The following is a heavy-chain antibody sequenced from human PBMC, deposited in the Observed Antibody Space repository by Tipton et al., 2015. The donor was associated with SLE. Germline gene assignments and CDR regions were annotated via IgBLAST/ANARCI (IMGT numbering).Heavy chain of an antibody. CDR1: GGSFSGYY. D-gene: IGHD7-27*01. Sequence: GLVKPSETLSLTCAVYGGSFSGYYWSWIRQPPGKGLEWIGEINHSGSTNYNPSLKSRVTISIDTSKNQFSLKLSSVTAADTAVYYCARPSGYAFDIWGQGTMVTVSS. J-gene: IGHJ3*02. V-gene: IGHV4-34*01. CDR3: ARPSGYAFDI. CDR2: INHSGST.